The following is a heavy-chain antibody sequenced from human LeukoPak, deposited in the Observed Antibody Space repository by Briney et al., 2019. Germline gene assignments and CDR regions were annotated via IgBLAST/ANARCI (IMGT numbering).Heavy chain of an antibody. CDR2: ISSSSSYI. CDR1: GXTFSSYS. CDR3: ARGSVAGTPPFDY. J-gene: IGHJ4*02. D-gene: IGHD6-19*01. V-gene: IGHV3-21*01. Sequence: GGSLRLSCAASGXTFSSYSMNWVRQAPGKGLEWVSSISSSSSYIYYADSVKGRFTISRDNAKNSLYLQMNSLRAEDTAVYYCARGSVAGTPPFDYWGQGTLVTVSS.